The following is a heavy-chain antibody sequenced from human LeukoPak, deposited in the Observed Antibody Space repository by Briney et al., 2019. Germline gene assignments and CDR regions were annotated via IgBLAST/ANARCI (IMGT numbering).Heavy chain of an antibody. V-gene: IGHV3-7*01. CDR1: GFTFSSYW. CDR3: ARDIEAAGLFLDY. Sequence: GGSLRLSCAASGFTFSSYWMSWVRQAPGKGLEWVANMKYDGSEEYYVDSVKGRFTISRDNAKNSLYLQMNGLRAEDTAVYYCARDIEAAGLFLDYWGQGTLVTVSS. D-gene: IGHD6-13*01. CDR2: MKYDGSEE. J-gene: IGHJ4*02.